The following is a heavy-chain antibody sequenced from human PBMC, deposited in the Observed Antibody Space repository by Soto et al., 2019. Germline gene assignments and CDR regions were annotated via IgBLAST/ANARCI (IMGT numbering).Heavy chain of an antibody. CDR3: ARHYSAYSSSDWFDP. D-gene: IGHD6-6*01. CDR2: ISYSGST. CDR1: GGSISTYY. J-gene: IGHJ5*02. Sequence: QVQLEESGPGLVKPSETLSLTCTVSGGSISTYYWTWIRQPPGKGLEWIGYISYSGSTSYNPSLKSRVSISVDTSKNQFSLRLSSVTAADTDVYYCARHYSAYSSSDWFDPWGQGTLVTVSS. V-gene: IGHV4-59*08.